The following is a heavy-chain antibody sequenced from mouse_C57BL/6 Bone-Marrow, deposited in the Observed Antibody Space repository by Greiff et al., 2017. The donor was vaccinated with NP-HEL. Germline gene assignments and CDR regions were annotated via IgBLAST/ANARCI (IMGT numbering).Heavy chain of an antibody. Sequence: VQLLQSGAELVRPGASLKLSCTASGYTFTSYGISWVKQRTGQGLEWIGEIYPRSGNTYYNEKFKGKATLTAAKTSSTAYMELRSLQSEDSSVYFCARSLLLALWYFDVWGKGTTVTVSS. D-gene: IGHD2-12*01. J-gene: IGHJ1*03. CDR2: IYPRSGNT. CDR1: GYTFTSYG. V-gene: IGHV1-81*01. CDR3: ARSLLLALWYFDV.